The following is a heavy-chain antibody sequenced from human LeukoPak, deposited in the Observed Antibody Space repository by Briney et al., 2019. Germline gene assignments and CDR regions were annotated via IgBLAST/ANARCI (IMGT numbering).Heavy chain of an antibody. CDR2: ISSSGDSI. CDR1: GFSLTTYG. D-gene: IGHD1-26*01. CDR3: ARDRRVGATWSVGASDI. Sequence: GGSLRLSCAASGFSLTTYGMNWVRQAPGKGLEWVSYISSSGDSIYYADSVKGRFTISRDNAKNSLSLQMNSLRAEDTAIYYCARDRRVGATWSVGASDIWGQGTTVTVSS. J-gene: IGHJ3*02. V-gene: IGHV3-48*03.